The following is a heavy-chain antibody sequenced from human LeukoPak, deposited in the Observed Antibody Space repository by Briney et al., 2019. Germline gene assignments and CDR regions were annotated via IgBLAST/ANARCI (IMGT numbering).Heavy chain of an antibody. Sequence: GGSLRLSCAVSGLTFNNYAMSWVRQAPGKGLEWVSAISKSGDHTYYAASAKGRFTIYRDNSKNTQYLQMNSLRAEDTAVYYCATSWGPDTSAFRWRRDGMDVWGQGTTVIVS. D-gene: IGHD3-16*01. CDR3: ATSWGPDTSAFRWRRDGMDV. CDR2: ISKSGDHT. V-gene: IGHV3-23*01. CDR1: GLTFNNYA. J-gene: IGHJ6*02.